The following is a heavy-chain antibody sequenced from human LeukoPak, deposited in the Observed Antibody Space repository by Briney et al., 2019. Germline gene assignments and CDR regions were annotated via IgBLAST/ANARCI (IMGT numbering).Heavy chain of an antibody. CDR3: SRADDYVDYERHFQD. V-gene: IGHV3-73*01. CDR1: GFTLSGSA. D-gene: IGHD4-17*01. Sequence: GGSLKLSCAASGFTLSGSAMHWVRQASGRGLEWVGRIRSKTKSYATAYVASVKGRFSVSRDDSKNTAYLQMNSLKTEDTGVYYCSRADDYVDYERHFQDWGQGTLVTVSS. CDR2: IRSKTKSYAT. J-gene: IGHJ1*01.